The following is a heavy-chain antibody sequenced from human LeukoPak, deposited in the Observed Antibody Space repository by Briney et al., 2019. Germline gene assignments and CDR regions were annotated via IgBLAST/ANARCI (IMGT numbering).Heavy chain of an antibody. J-gene: IGHJ3*02. CDR3: ARTGTAPDPYAFDI. CDR1: GFTFSYFE. D-gene: IGHD1/OR15-1a*01. CDR2: ISSSGSPK. V-gene: IGHV3-48*03. Sequence: WGSLRLSCAASGFTFSYFEMNWVRQAPGKGLELVSYISSSGSPKYYADSVKGRFTISRDNAKNSLYLQMNSLRAEDTAVYYCARTGTAPDPYAFDIWGQGTMVTVSS.